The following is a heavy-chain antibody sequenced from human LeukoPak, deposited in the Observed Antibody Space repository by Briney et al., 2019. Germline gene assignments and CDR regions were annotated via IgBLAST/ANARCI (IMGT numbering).Heavy chain of an antibody. Sequence: ASVKVSCKASGYTFTGFYLHWVRQAPGQGLEWMGWINPNSGDTRYAQKFQGRVTMTRDTSISTAYMELSSLKSDDTAVYYCARVYGYCSGGDCYYAYWGQGTLVTVSS. D-gene: IGHD2-15*01. J-gene: IGHJ4*02. V-gene: IGHV1-2*02. CDR1: GYTFTGFY. CDR2: INPNSGDT. CDR3: ARVYGYCSGGDCYYAY.